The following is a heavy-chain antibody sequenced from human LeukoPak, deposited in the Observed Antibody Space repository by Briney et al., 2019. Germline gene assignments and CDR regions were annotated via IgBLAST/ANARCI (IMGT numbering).Heavy chain of an antibody. CDR1: GFTFSPYA. J-gene: IGHJ4*02. CDR2: ISSNGGST. V-gene: IGHV3-64*01. Sequence: QPGGSLRLSCAASGFTFSPYAMHWVRQAPGKGLEYVSTISSNGGSTYYANSVKGRFTISRDNSKNTLYLQMGSLRAEDMAVYYCASGGIAVAGPFDYWGQGTLVTVSS. CDR3: ASGGIAVAGPFDY. D-gene: IGHD6-19*01.